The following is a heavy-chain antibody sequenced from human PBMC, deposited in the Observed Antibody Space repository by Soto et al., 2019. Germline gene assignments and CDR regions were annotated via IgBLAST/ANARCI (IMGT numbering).Heavy chain of an antibody. CDR3: ASLISRYGYSNYDGDY. J-gene: IGHJ4*02. CDR1: GGSVSSGCCY. D-gene: IGHD4-4*01. Sequence: PSETLSLTCTVSGGSVSSGCCYWGWIRQPPGKGLEWIGSIYHDGSTYYNPSLNSRVTISADMSKNQFSLKLRSVTAADTAVYYCASLISRYGYSNYDGDYWGQGTLVIVSS. CDR2: IYHDGST. V-gene: IGHV4-39*01.